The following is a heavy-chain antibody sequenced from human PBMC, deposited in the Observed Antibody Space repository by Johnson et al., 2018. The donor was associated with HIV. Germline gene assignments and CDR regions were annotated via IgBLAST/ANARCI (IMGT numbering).Heavy chain of an antibody. CDR3: ARGAALPAAFDI. Sequence: EQLVESGGGLVKPGGSLRLSCAVSGFTLSDYSMSWVRQAPGKGLEWVANIKQDGSEKYYVDSVKGRFTISRDNAKNSLYLQMNSLRAEDTAVYYCARGAALPAAFDIWGQGTMVTVSS. V-gene: IGHV3-7*05. D-gene: IGHD2-15*01. CDR2: IKQDGSEK. J-gene: IGHJ3*02. CDR1: GFTLSDYS.